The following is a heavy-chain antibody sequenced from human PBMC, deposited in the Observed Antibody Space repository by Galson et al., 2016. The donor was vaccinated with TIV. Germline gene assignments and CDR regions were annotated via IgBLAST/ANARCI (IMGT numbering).Heavy chain of an antibody. CDR3: AKMDSSGFDYVRRFDF. V-gene: IGHV3-23*01. D-gene: IGHD3-22*01. Sequence: SLRLSCAASGFTFSSFAMSWVRQAPGEGLEWVSRVSAGGGRTDYADSVKGRFTISRDNPKNTLYLQMSSLRADDTAVYFCAKMDSSGFDYVRRFDFWGQGTLATVSS. CDR2: VSAGGGRT. CDR1: GFTFSSFA. J-gene: IGHJ4*02.